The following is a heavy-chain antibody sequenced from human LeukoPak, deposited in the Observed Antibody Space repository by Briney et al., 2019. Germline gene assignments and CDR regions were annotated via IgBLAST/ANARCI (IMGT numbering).Heavy chain of an antibody. Sequence: PETLSLTRALHGGSFSGYYWSWIRQPLGKGLEWVGEINHSGSTNYNPSLKSRVTISVDTSKNPFSLQLSSVTAADTAVYYCARSCTKGVCGFDYGGQGTLVTVSS. D-gene: IGHD2-8*01. CDR3: ARSCTKGVCGFDY. V-gene: IGHV4-34*01. CDR2: INHSGST. CDR1: GGSFSGYY. J-gene: IGHJ4*02.